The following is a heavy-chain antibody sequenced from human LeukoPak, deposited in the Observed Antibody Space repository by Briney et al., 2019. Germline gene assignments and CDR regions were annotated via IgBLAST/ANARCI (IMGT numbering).Heavy chain of an antibody. CDR3: AKERSSGWPFDY. J-gene: IGHJ4*02. Sequence: GGSLRLSRAASGFTFSSYAMSWVRQAPGKGLEWVSGISGSGDRTHDADPVKGRFTISRDNSKKTVYLQMNSLRADDTAVYYCAKERSSGWPFDYWGQGTLVTVSS. D-gene: IGHD6-19*01. CDR2: ISGSGDRT. CDR1: GFTFSSYA. V-gene: IGHV3-23*01.